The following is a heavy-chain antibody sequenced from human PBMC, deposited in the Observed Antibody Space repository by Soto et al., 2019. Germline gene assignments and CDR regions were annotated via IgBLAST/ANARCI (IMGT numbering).Heavy chain of an antibody. Sequence: SETLSLTCTVSGGSISSYYWSWIRQPPGKGLEWIGYVYSSGSTNYNPSLKSRVTISVDTSKKQFSLKLSSVTAADTAVYYCSRGGSYYYDSSGYYFDYWGQGTLVTVSS. V-gene: IGHV4-59*01. CDR1: GGSISSYY. CDR3: SRGGSYYYDSSGYYFDY. CDR2: VYSSGST. D-gene: IGHD3-22*01. J-gene: IGHJ4*02.